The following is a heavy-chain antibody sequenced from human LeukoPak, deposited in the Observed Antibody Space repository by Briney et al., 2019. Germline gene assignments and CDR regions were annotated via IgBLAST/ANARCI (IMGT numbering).Heavy chain of an antibody. CDR2: ISYDGSNK. D-gene: IGHD3-22*01. J-gene: IGHJ4*02. CDR1: GFTFYSNG. V-gene: IGHV3-30*18. Sequence: GRSLTLSCAASGFTFYSNGMHWVRQAQGKGLEWVAVISYDGSNKYYADSVKGRFTISRDNSKNTLYLQMNSLRAEDTAVYYCAKDLRYYASSGYSDYWGEGTLVTVSS. CDR3: AKDLRYYASSGYSDY.